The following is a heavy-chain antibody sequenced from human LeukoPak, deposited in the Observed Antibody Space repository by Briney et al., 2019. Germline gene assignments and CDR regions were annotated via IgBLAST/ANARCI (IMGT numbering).Heavy chain of an antibody. CDR3: AKSLGAGWHVRPF. Sequence: GGSLRLSCTASGFTFTSYDMSWFGQAPGKGLEWVSIISNSGSSTHYAGYVKGRFTISRDNSKDTLYLQMYSRRIEDTAVYDGAKSLGAGWHVRPFGGRRTLVTVSS. D-gene: IGHD3-10*01. CDR1: GFTFTSYD. V-gene: IGHV3-23*01. CDR2: ISNSGSST. J-gene: IGHJ4*02.